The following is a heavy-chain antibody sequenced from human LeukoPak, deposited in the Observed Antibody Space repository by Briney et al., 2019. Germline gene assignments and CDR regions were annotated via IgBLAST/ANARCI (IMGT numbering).Heavy chain of an antibody. CDR1: GGSFSGYY. CDR2: INHSGST. J-gene: IGHJ6*03. Sequence: PSETLSLTCAVYGGSFSGYYWSWIRQPPGKGLEWIGEINHSGSTNYNPSLKSRVTISVDTSKNQFSLRLSPVTAADTAVYYCARENAFYYYYYMDVWGKGTTVTVSS. D-gene: IGHD2-2*01. V-gene: IGHV4-34*01. CDR3: ARENAFYYYYYMDV.